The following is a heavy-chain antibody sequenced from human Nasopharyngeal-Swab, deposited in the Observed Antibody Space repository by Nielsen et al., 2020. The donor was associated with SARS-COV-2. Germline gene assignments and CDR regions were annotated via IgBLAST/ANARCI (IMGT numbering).Heavy chain of an antibody. CDR3: AGKYCNGDCYFDY. Sequence: SETLSLPCAVSGGSISSGLYSWSWIRQPPGKGLEWIGYIYHSGNTYYNPSLKSRVTISVDRSKNQFSLRLSSVTAADTAVYYCAGKYCNGDCYFDYWGQGTLVTVSS. J-gene: IGHJ4*02. CDR1: GGSISSGLYS. V-gene: IGHV4-30-2*01. CDR2: IYHSGNT. D-gene: IGHD2-21*02.